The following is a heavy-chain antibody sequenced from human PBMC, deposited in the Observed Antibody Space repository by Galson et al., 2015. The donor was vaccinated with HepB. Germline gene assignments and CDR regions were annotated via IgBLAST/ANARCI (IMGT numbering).Heavy chain of an antibody. Sequence: ETLSLTCSVSGGSTNTYYWTWVRQPPGKGLEWLGYVYHSGTNYNPSLKSRITMSLDTSETHFSLESRSLTAADTAVYYCARCAPLEVPGDTYYYYSLDVWGPGTTVTVSS. J-gene: IGHJ6*03. CDR1: GGSTNTYY. CDR3: ARCAPLEVPGDTYYYYSLDV. D-gene: IGHD3-10*01. CDR2: VYHSGT. V-gene: IGHV4-59*01.